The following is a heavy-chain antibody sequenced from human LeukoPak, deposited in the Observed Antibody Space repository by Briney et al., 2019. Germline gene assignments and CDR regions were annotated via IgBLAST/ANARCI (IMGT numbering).Heavy chain of an antibody. J-gene: IGHJ4*02. D-gene: IGHD1-26*01. V-gene: IGHV3-30*02. CDR1: GFTFSSYG. CDR2: IRYDGSNK. Sequence: GGSLRLSCAASGFTFSSYGMHWVRQAPGKGLEWVAFIRYDGSNKYYADSVKGRFTISRDNSKNTLYLQMNSLRAEDTAVYYRAKVFGGYYGSDYWGQGTLVTVSS. CDR3: AKVFGGYYGSDY.